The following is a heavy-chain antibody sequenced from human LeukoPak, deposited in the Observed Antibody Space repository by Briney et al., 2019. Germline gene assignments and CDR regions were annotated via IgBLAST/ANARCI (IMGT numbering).Heavy chain of an antibody. D-gene: IGHD1-1*01. V-gene: IGHV1-58*01. CDR2: IVVGSGNT. CDR3: ATDDVTTGTKTALGY. CDR1: GFTFTSSA. J-gene: IGHJ4*02. Sequence: SVKVSFKASGFTFTSSAVQWVRQARGQGLEWIGWIVVGSGNTNYAQKFQEGVTINRDMSTSTAYMELSSLRSEDTAVYYCATDDVTTGTKTALGYWGQGTLVTVSS.